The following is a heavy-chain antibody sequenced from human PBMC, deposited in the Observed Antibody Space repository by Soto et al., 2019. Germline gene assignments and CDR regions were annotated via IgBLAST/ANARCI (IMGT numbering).Heavy chain of an antibody. CDR2: ISGSDDST. J-gene: IGHJ4*02. Sequence: EVQLLESGGGLVQPGESLRLSCAASGFTFSSYAMSWVRQALGKGLEWVSVISGSDDSTYYADSVKGRFTISRDNSKNMLYLQMNSLRAEDTAVYYCAKRSSSSTFDYWGQGTLVTVSS. V-gene: IGHV3-23*01. CDR3: AKRSSSSTFDY. CDR1: GFTFSSYA. D-gene: IGHD6-6*01.